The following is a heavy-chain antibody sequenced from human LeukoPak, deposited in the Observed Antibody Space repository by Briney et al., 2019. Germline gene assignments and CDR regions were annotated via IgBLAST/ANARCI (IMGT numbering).Heavy chain of an antibody. J-gene: IGHJ3*02. V-gene: IGHV4-34*01. CDR1: GGSFSGNY. Sequence: SETLSLTCAVYGGSFSGNYWSWIRQPPGKGLEWIGEINHSGSTNYSPSLKSRVTISVDTSKNQFSLKLSSVTAADTAVYYCARVRHGDVFDIWGQGTMVTVSS. CDR2: INHSGST. CDR3: ARVRHGDVFDI. D-gene: IGHD4-17*01.